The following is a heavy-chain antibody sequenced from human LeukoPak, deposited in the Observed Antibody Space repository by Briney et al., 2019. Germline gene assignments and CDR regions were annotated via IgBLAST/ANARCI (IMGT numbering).Heavy chain of an antibody. J-gene: IGHJ5*02. CDR2: IYWDDDK. Sequence: SGPTLVNPTQTLTLTCTFSGFSLSTSGVGVGWIRQPPGKALEWLALIYWDDDKRYSPSLKSRLTITKDTSKNQVVLTMTNMDPVDTATYYCAHRPLWFGDPGRLWFDPWGQGTLVTVSS. V-gene: IGHV2-5*02. CDR3: AHRPLWFGDPGRLWFDP. CDR1: GFSLSTSGVG. D-gene: IGHD3-10*01.